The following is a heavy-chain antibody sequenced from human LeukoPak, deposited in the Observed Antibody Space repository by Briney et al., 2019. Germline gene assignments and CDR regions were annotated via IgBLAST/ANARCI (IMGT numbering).Heavy chain of an antibody. CDR3: ARVSGPSLDAFDI. D-gene: IGHD3-3*01. V-gene: IGHV3-30*01. Sequence: GGSLRLSCAASGFTLSSYAMHWVRPAPGKGLEWVAVISYDGSNKYYADSVKGRFTISRDNSKNTLYLQMNSLRAEDTAVYYCARVSGPSLDAFDIWGQGTMVTVSS. J-gene: IGHJ3*02. CDR2: ISYDGSNK. CDR1: GFTLSSYA.